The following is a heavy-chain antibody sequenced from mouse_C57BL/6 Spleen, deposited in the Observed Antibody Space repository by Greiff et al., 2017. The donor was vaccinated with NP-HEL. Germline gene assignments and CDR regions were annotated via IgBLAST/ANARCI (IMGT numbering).Heavy chain of an antibody. D-gene: IGHD2-4*01. CDR3: ARDLNDYDRAY. Sequence: PLVESAPASFPPLVSLKLSCSASGFTFSSYAMSWVRQTPEKRLAWVATISDGGSYTYYPDNVKGRFTISRDNAKNNLYLQMSHLKSEDTAMYYCARDLNDYDRAYWGQGTLVTVSA. J-gene: IGHJ3*01. CDR1: GFTFSSYA. CDR2: ISDGGSYT. V-gene: IGHV5-4*01.